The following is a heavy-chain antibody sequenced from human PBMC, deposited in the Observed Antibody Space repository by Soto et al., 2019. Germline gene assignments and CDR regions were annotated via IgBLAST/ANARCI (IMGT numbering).Heavy chain of an antibody. CDR2: IFDSGST. CDR1: SGSISSSSYY. CDR3: AGHTQSGTWRHYFGL. J-gene: IGHJ4*02. V-gene: IGHV4-39*01. D-gene: IGHD6-25*01. Sequence: LQLQESGPGLVKPSATLSLTCPVSSGSISSSSYYWGWIRQPPGKGLEWIGSIFDSGSTDYNPSLKSRVTRSVDTSKIQCALKPGSGTDTDTVVYYCAGHTQSGTWRHYFGLLGQGNLVTV.